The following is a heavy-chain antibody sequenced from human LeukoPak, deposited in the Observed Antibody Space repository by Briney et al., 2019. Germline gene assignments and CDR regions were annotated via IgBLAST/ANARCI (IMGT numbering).Heavy chain of an antibody. CDR1: GGSISSYY. V-gene: IGHV4-59*01. CDR2: IYYSGST. CDR3: ARQVVVVPSFSAFDWFDP. Sequence: SETLSLTCTVSGGSISSYYWSWIRQPPGKGQEWIGYIYYSGSTNYNPSLKSRVTISVDTSKNQFSLKLSSVTAADTAVYYCARQVVVVPSFSAFDWFDPWGQGTLVTLSS. D-gene: IGHD2-2*01. J-gene: IGHJ5*02.